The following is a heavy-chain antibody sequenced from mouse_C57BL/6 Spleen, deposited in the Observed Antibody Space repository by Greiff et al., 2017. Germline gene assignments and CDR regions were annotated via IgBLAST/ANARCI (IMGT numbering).Heavy chain of an antibody. CDR1: GFNIKNTY. Sequence: EVQLQESVAELVRPGASVKLSCTASGFNIKNTYMHWVKQRPEQGLEWIGRIEPANGNTRYAPKFQGKATITADTSSNTAYLQLSSLTSEDTAIYYCARDYDGSSSWFAYWGQGTLVTVSA. CDR2: IEPANGNT. CDR3: ARDYDGSSSWFAY. V-gene: IGHV14-3*01. J-gene: IGHJ3*01. D-gene: IGHD1-1*01.